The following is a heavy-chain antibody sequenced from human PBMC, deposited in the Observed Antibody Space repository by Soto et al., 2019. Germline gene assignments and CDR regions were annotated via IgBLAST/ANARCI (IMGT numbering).Heavy chain of an antibody. CDR2: IYYSGST. D-gene: IGHD6-19*01. J-gene: IGHJ4*02. V-gene: IGHV4-59*01. Sequence: SETLSLTCTVSGGSISSYYWSWIRQPPGKGLEWIGYIYYSGSTNYNPSLKSRVTISVDTSKNQFSLKLSSVTAADTAVYYCAREAVAGTLDYWGQRTLVTVSS. CDR1: GGSISSYY. CDR3: AREAVAGTLDY.